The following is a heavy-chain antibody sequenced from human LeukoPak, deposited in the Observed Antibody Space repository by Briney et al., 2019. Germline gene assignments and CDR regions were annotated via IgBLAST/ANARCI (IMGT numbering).Heavy chain of an antibody. D-gene: IGHD2-15*01. CDR1: GFTFSSYW. V-gene: IGHV3-74*01. Sequence: GGSLRLSCAASGFTFSSYWMHWVRQAPGTGLVWVSRINSDGSSTSYADSVKGRFTISRDNAKNTLYLQMNSLRAEDTAVYYCARDDVVHPDYMDVWGKGTTVTVSS. CDR3: ARDDVVHPDYMDV. CDR2: INSDGSST. J-gene: IGHJ6*03.